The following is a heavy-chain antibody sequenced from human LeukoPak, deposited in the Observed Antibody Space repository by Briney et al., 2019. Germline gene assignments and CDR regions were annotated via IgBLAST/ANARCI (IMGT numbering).Heavy chain of an antibody. CDR3: ARDPVVVVPAAIYYYYGMDV. CDR2: INPSGGST. V-gene: IGHV1-46*01. D-gene: IGHD2-2*01. J-gene: IGHJ6*02. Sequence: ASVKVSCKASGYTFTSYYMHWGRQAPGQGLEWMGIINPSGGSTSYAQKFQGRVTMTRDTSTSTVYMELSSLRSEDTAVYYCARDPVVVVPAAIYYYYGMDVWGQGTTVTVSS. CDR1: GYTFTSYY.